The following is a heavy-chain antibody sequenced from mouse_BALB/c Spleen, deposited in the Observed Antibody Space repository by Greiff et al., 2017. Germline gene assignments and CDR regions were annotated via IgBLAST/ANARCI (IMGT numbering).Heavy chain of an antibody. J-gene: IGHJ2*01. Sequence: QVQLQQSGAELVRPGVSVKISCKGSGYTFTDYAMHWVKQSHAKSLEWIGVISTYYGDASYNQKFKGKATMTVDKSSSTAYMELARLTSEDSAIYYCARSITAVPYYFGYWGQGTTLTVSS. CDR1: GYTFTDYA. D-gene: IGHD1-1*01. CDR3: ARSITAVPYYFGY. V-gene: IGHV1S137*01. CDR2: ISTYYGDA.